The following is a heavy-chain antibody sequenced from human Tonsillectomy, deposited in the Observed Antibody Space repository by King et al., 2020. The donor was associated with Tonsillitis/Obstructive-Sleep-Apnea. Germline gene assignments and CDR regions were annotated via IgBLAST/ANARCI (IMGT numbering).Heavy chain of an antibody. D-gene: IGHD2-15*01. V-gene: IGHV3-53*01. CDR1: GLTVSSNY. CDR3: ARAQAGVVAATHYYYYMDV. J-gene: IGHJ6*03. CDR2: IYSGGST. Sequence: VQLVQSGGGLIQPGGSLRLSCAASGLTVSSNYMSWVRQAPGKGLEWVSVIYSGGSTYYADSVKGRFTISRDNSKNTLYLQMNSLRAEDTAVYYCARAQAGVVAATHYYYYMDVWGKGTTVTVPS.